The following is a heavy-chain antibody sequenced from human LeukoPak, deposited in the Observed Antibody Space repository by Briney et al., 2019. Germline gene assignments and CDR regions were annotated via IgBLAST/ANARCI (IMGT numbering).Heavy chain of an antibody. CDR2: IYYSGST. J-gene: IGHJ4*02. V-gene: IGHV4-59*08. Sequence: PSGTLSLTCAVSGGSLSSYYWSWVRQPPGKGVEWIAFIYYSGSTNYNPSPKSRVSISLDTSTNHFSLMLSSVPAADTSVYYCATHLLYGSGSYYSYWGQGTLVTVSS. CDR3: ATHLLYGSGSYYSY. CDR1: GGSLSSYY. D-gene: IGHD3-10*01.